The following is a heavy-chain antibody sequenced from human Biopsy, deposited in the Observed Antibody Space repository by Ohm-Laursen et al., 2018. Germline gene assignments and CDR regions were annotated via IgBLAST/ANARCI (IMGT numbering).Heavy chain of an antibody. V-gene: IGHV1-2*02. D-gene: IGHD6-19*01. Sequence: SVKVSYKASGYTFSGYYMHWVRQAPGQGLEWLGWINPDSGVTNYAQKFQGRVTMTRDTSISTAYMELSRLGSDDTAVYYCARDKYRSWNYFDNWGQGSLVTVSS. CDR2: INPDSGVT. CDR3: ARDKYRSWNYFDN. J-gene: IGHJ4*02. CDR1: GYTFSGYY.